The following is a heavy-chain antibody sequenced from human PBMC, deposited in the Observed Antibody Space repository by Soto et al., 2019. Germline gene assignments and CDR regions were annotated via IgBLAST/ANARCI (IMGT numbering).Heavy chain of an antibody. CDR3: AASAVVASHY. J-gene: IGHJ4*02. CDR2: ISGNGNTI. V-gene: IGHV3-11*01. CDR1: AFTFSDYY. Sequence: AGGSLRLSCAASAFTFSDYYMGWIRQAPGKGLEWLSYISGNGNTIYYADSVKGRFTVSRDNAKNLLYLQMNSLRAEDTAVYYCAASAVVASHYWGEVALVIVSS. D-gene: IGHD2-15*01.